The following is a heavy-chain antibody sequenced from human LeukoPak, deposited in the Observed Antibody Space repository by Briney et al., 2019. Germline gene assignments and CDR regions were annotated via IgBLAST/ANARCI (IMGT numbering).Heavy chain of an antibody. CDR2: ISSSSYTI. J-gene: IGHJ4*02. V-gene: IGHV3-11*04. CDR3: AKEWDFVGAFDY. D-gene: IGHD1-26*01. Sequence: PGGSLRLSCAASGFTFSDYYMSWIRQAPGKGLEWVADISSSSYTIYYADSVKGRFTISRDNSKNTLYLQMNSLRAEDTAIYYCAKEWDFVGAFDYWGQGTLVTVSS. CDR1: GFTFSDYY.